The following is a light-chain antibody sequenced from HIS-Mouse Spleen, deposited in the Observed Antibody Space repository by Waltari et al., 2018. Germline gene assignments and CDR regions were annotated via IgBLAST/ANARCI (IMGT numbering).Light chain of an antibody. CDR1: SSNIGRNY. Sequence: QSVLTQPPSASGTPGQRVTISCSLSSSNIGRNYVYWYQQLPGTAPKLLIYRNNQRPSGVPDRFSGSKSGTSASLAISGLRSEDEADYYCAAWDDSLSGLVFGGGTKLTVL. CDR2: RNN. CDR3: AAWDDSLSGLV. J-gene: IGLJ2*01. V-gene: IGLV1-47*01.